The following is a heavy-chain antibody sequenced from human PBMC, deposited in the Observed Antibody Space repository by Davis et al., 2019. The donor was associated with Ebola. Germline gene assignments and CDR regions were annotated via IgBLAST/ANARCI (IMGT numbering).Heavy chain of an antibody. V-gene: IGHV3-73*01. J-gene: IGHJ6*02. CDR2: IRSKANIYAT. D-gene: IGHD3-3*01. CDR3: ARGEGSYDFWKDGIDV. Sequence: ESLKISCAASGFTFSSYAMSWVRQASGKGLEWVGRIRSKANIYATAYAASVKGRFNIYRDNSKNTLYLQMYSLKAEDTAVYYCARGEGSYDFWKDGIDVWSQGTTVTVSS. CDR1: GFTFSSYA.